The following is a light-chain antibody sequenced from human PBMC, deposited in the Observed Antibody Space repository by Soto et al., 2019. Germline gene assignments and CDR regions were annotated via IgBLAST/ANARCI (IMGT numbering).Light chain of an antibody. V-gene: IGKV1-9*01. CDR2: AAF. J-gene: IGKJ1*01. CDR1: HGISSY. CDR3: LQHNSYPLT. Sequence: DIQLTQSPSFLSASVGDRVTITCRASHGISSYLAWYQQKPGKAPKLLISAAFTLQSGVPSRFSGSGSGTEFTLTISSLQPEDFATYYCLQHNSYPLTFGQGTKVDIK.